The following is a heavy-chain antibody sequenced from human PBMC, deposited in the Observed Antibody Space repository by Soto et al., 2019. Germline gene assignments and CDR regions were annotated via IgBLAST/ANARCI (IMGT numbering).Heavy chain of an antibody. J-gene: IGHJ4*02. Sequence: EVQLLESGGGLVQPGGSLRLSCAASGFTFSSYAMSWVRQAPGKGLEWVSAISGSGGSTYYADSVKGRFTISRDNSKNTLYLQMNSLRAEDTAVYYCAKDQNTPGYSSGGFDYWGQGTLVTVSS. V-gene: IGHV3-23*01. CDR3: AKDQNTPGYSSGGFDY. CDR1: GFTFSSYA. D-gene: IGHD6-19*01. CDR2: ISGSGGST.